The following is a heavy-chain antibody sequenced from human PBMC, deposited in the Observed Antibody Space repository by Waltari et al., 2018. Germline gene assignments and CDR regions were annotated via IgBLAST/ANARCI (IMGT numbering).Heavy chain of an antibody. J-gene: IGHJ3*01. CDR3: ATYIGASVGTAAFDV. Sequence: QLQLQESGPRLVRPSETLSLMCSVSGVAITGNRHYWAWTRQSPGQGLVWIGTVSYSGTTYISPSLKSRVSVSRDTSKNQVSLILGSVTAADMAVYYCATYIGASVGTAAFDVWGQGTMVTVSA. CDR1: GVAITGNRHY. CDR2: VSYSGTT. D-gene: IGHD5-12*01. V-gene: IGHV4-39*01.